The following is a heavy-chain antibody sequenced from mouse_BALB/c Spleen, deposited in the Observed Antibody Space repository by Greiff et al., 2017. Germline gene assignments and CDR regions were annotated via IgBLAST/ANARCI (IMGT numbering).Heavy chain of an antibody. Sequence: EVQLVESGGGLVQPGGSRKLSCAASGFTFSSFGMHWVRQAPEKGLEWVAYISSGSSTIYYADTVKGRFTISRDNPKNTLFLQMTSLRSEDTAMYYCASYYGSPWFAYWGQGTLVTVSA. D-gene: IGHD1-1*01. CDR2: ISSGSSTI. V-gene: IGHV5-17*02. CDR3: ASYYGSPWFAY. J-gene: IGHJ3*01. CDR1: GFTFSSFG.